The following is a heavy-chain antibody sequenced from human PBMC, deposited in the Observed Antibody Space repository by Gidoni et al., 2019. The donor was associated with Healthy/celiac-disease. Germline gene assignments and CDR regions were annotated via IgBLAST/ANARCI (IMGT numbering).Heavy chain of an antibody. Sequence: QVQLVQSGAEVKKPGASVKVSCKASGYTFTSYGISWVRQAPGHGLEWMGWISAYNGNTNYAQKRQGRVTMTTDTSTSTAYMELRSLRSDDTAVYYCAREGPGEPKGVGGDYWGQGTLVTVSS. J-gene: IGHJ4*02. D-gene: IGHD3-16*01. CDR1: GYTFTSYG. CDR2: ISAYNGNT. CDR3: AREGPGEPKGVGGDY. V-gene: IGHV1-18*01.